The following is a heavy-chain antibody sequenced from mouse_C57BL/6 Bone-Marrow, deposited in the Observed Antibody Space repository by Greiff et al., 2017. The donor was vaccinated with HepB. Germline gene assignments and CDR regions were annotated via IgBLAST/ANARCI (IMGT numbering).Heavy chain of an antibody. CDR3: ARVGTGTYWYFDV. D-gene: IGHD4-1*01. Sequence: EVKVVESGGGLVKPGGSLKLSCAASGFTFSSYAMSWVRQTPEKRLEWVATISDGGSYTYYPDNVKGRFTISRDNAKNNLYLQMSHLKSEDTAMYYCARVGTGTYWYFDVWGTGTTVTVSS. J-gene: IGHJ1*03. CDR1: GFTFSSYA. CDR2: ISDGGSYT. V-gene: IGHV5-4*03.